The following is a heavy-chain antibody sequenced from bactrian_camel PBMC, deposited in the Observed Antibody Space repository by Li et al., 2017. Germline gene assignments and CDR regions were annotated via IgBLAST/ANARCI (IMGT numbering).Heavy chain of an antibody. CDR1: SYASTTDV. J-gene: IGHJ6*01. V-gene: IGHV3S53*01. Sequence: HVQLVESGGDTVQAGGSLRLSCAASSYASTTDVMAWFRQFPGQDREGVAAYGYGATKYAESVKGRFTISKDNAKRILHLQMNSLKPEDTASYYCALDGSVYWAAYACRDTISDFGYWGQGTQVTVS. CDR3: ALDGSVYWAAYACRDTISDFGY. D-gene: IGHD1*01. CDR2: YGYGAT.